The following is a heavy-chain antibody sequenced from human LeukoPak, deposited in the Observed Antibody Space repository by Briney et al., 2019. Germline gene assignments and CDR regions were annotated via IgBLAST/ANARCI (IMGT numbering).Heavy chain of an antibody. CDR3: ARDLAYYYDSSYD. Sequence: KPGGSLRLSCAASGFTFIIYSMNWVRQAPGKGLEWVSSIDSSSRNINYADSVKGRFTISRGNAKNALYLQMNSLRAEDTAVYYCARDLAYYYDSSYDWGQGTLVTVSS. CDR2: IDSSSRNI. J-gene: IGHJ4*02. V-gene: IGHV3-21*01. D-gene: IGHD3-22*01. CDR1: GFTFIIYS.